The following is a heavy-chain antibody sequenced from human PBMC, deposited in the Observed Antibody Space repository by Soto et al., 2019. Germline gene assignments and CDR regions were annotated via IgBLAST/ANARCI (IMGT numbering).Heavy chain of an antibody. Sequence: SETLSLTCTVSGGSISSSSYYWGWIRQPPGKGLEWIGSIYYSGSTYYNPSLKSRVTISVDTSKNQFSLKLSSVTAADTAVYYCARPSTDYYGSGSYFDYWGQGTLVTVSS. CDR1: GGSISSSSYY. D-gene: IGHD3-10*01. V-gene: IGHV4-39*01. CDR2: IYYSGST. CDR3: ARPSTDYYGSGSYFDY. J-gene: IGHJ4*02.